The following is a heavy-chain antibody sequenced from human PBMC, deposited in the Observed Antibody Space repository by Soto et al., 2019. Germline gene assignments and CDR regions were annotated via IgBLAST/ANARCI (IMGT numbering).Heavy chain of an antibody. CDR3: ASGSSWYTPRLDY. J-gene: IGHJ4*02. CDR1: GFTFSSYG. D-gene: IGHD6-13*01. V-gene: IGHV3-33*01. CDR2: IWYDGSNK. Sequence: GGSLRLSCAASGFTFSSYGMHWVRQAPGKGLEWVAVIWYDGSNKYYADSVKGRFTISRDNSKNTLYLQMNSLRAEDTAVYYCASGSSWYTPRLDYWGQGTLVTVSS.